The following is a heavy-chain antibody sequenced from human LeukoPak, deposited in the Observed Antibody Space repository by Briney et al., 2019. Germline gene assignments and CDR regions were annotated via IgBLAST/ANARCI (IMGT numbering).Heavy chain of an antibody. Sequence: GRSLRLSCAASGFTFSNYAMHWVRQAPGKGLEWVAVISYDGSNKYYADSVKGRFTISRDNSKNTLYLQMNSLRAEDTAVYYCARGAGYSSSWSDYWGQGTLVTVSS. V-gene: IGHV3-30-3*01. CDR2: ISYDGSNK. CDR1: GFTFSNYA. J-gene: IGHJ4*02. CDR3: ARGAGYSSSWSDY. D-gene: IGHD6-13*01.